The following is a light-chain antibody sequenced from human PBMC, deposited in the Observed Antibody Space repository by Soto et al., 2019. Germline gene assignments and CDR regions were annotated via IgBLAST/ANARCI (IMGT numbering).Light chain of an antibody. CDR1: ESVSTRY. CDR3: HEVGGAHPALT. J-gene: IGKJ2*01. CDR2: GAS. V-gene: IGKV3-20*01. Sequence: ESMLTQSPCTLSLSPGERATLSCRASESVSTRYLASYQQKPGQAPRLLIYGASIMATGIPDRFSGSGSGIDCTLTMCSLYPADFASYFWHEVGGAHPALTYGQGTKMEI.